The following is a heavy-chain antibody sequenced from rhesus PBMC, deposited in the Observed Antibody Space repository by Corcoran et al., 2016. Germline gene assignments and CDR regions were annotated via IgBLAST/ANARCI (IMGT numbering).Heavy chain of an antibody. D-gene: IGHD3-3*01. CDR1: GFTFSSYG. CDR2: INSGGGST. Sequence: EVQLVETGGGLVQPGGSLKLSCAASGFTFSSYGMSWVRQAPGKGLAWVSAINSGGGSTYYADSVNGRFTISRDNSKNTLSLQMNSLRAEDTAVYYCAKNTNFWTGYYFDYWGQGVLVTVSS. V-gene: IGHV3S5*01. J-gene: IGHJ4*01. CDR3: AKNTNFWTGYYFDY.